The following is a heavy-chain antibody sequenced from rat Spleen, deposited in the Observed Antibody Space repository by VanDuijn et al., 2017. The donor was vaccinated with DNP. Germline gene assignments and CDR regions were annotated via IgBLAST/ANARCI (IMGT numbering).Heavy chain of an antibody. V-gene: IGHV3-1*01. CDR2: ITYSGSA. CDR1: GYSITSNY. Sequence: EVQLQESGPGLVKPSQSLSLTCSVTGYSITSNYWGWIRKFPGNKMEWIGHITYSGSATYNPSLKSRISITRDISKDQFFLQLNSVTAEDTATYYCARWGDYFDYWGQGVMVTVSS. CDR3: ARWGDYFDY. J-gene: IGHJ2*01.